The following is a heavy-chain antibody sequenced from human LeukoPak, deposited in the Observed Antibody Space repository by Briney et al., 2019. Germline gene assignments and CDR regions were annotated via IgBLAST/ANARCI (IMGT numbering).Heavy chain of an antibody. CDR2: IYYSGST. Sequence: PSETLSLTCTVSGGSISSYYWSWIRQPPGKGLEWIGYIYYSGSTNYNPSLKSRVTISVDTSKNQFSLKLSSVTAADTAVYYCARGGGEDIVVVPAATSYYFDYWGQGTLVTVSS. CDR1: GGSISSYY. V-gene: IGHV4-59*01. J-gene: IGHJ4*02. CDR3: ARGGGEDIVVVPAATSYYFDY. D-gene: IGHD2-2*01.